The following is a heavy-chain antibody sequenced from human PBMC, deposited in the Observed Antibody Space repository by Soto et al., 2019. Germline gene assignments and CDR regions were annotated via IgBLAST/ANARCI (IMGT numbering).Heavy chain of an antibody. J-gene: IGHJ6*02. CDR2: INHSGST. CDR1: GGSFSGYY. V-gene: IGHV4-34*01. D-gene: IGHD6-13*01. CDR3: ARIQLPHSSSWYSSRYYYYGMDV. Sequence: QVQLQQWGAGLLKPSETLSLTCAVYGGSFSGYYWSWIRQPPGKGLEWIGEINHSGSTNYNPSLKSRVTISVDTSKNQFSLKLSSVTAADTAVYYCARIQLPHSSSWYSSRYYYYGMDVWGQGTTVTVSS.